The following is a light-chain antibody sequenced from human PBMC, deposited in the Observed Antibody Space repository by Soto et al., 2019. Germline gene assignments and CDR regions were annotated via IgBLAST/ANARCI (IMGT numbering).Light chain of an antibody. V-gene: IGKV1-33*01. CDR2: DAS. Sequence: DIQMTQSPSSLSASVGDRVTITCQASQDISNYLNWYQQKPGKAPKLLIYDASHLETGVPSRFSGSGSGTDFTFTISSLQPADIATYYCQQDDNLGFTFGPGTKVDIK. J-gene: IGKJ3*01. CDR3: QQDDNLGFT. CDR1: QDISNY.